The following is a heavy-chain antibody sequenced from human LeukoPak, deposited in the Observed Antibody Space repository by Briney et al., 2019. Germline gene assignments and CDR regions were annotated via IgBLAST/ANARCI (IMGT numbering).Heavy chain of an antibody. CDR3: AKNPAGGDYWTFSFSSGPWTYFDY. V-gene: IGHV3-23*01. J-gene: IGHJ4*02. Sequence: PGGSLRLSCAASGFTFSSYAMSWVRQAPGKGLEWVSAISGSGGSTYYADSVKGRFTISRDNSKNTLYLQMNSLRAEDTAVYYCAKNPAGGDYWTFSFSSGPWTYFDYWGRGTLVTVSS. CDR1: GFTFSSYA. D-gene: IGHD1-1*01. CDR2: ISGSGGST.